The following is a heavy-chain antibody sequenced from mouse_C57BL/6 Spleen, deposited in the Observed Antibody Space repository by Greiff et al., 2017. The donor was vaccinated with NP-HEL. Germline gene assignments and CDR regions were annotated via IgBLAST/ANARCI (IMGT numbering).Heavy chain of an antibody. CDR3: ARGDFPWFAY. CDR2: IYPGDGDT. CDR1: GYAFSSSW. Sequence: VKLQESGPELVKPGASVKISCKASGYAFSSSWMNWVKQRPGKGLEWIGRIYPGDGDTNYNGKFKGKATLTADKSSSTAYMQLSSLTSEDSAVYFCARGDFPWFAYWGQGTLVTVSA. J-gene: IGHJ3*01. V-gene: IGHV1-82*01.